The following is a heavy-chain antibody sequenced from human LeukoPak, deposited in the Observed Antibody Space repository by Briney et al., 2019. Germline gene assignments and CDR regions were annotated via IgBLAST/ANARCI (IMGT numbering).Heavy chain of an antibody. V-gene: IGHV3-23*01. CDR1: GFTFSSYA. CDR3: AKGGLYSSSSWFDY. J-gene: IGHJ4*02. D-gene: IGHD6-6*01. Sequence: GGSLRLSCPASGFTFSSYAMSWVRQAPGKGLVWVSAISGSGGSTYYADSVKGRFTISRDNSKNTLYLQMNSLRAEDTAVYYCAKGGLYSSSSWFDYWGQGTLVTVSS. CDR2: ISGSGGST.